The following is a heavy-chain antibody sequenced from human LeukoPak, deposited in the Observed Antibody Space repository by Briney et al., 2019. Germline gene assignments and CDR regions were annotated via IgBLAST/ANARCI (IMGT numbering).Heavy chain of an antibody. D-gene: IGHD1-26*01. V-gene: IGHV4-61*02. Sequence: TLPLTCTVSGGSISSGSYYWSWIRQPAGKGLEWIGRIYTSGSTNYNPSLKSRVTISVDTSKNQFSLKLSSVTAADTAVYYCARGSYSGSYFGLRGAFNIWGQGTMVTVSS. J-gene: IGHJ3*02. CDR2: IYTSGST. CDR1: GGSISSGSYY. CDR3: ARGSYSGSYFGLRGAFNI.